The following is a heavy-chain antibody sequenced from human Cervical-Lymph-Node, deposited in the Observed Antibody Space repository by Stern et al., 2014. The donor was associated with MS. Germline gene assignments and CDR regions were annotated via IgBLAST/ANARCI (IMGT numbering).Heavy chain of an antibody. CDR1: GGSFSGYY. J-gene: IGHJ4*02. CDR2: INHSGNT. Sequence: QVQLQQWGAGLLKPSETLSLTCAVYGGSFSGYYWNWIRQPLGKGLEWIGEINHSGNTNYNPSLKSRLTISVDTSKNQFSLKLNSVTAADTAVYYCARGRDYVSQGSLVTVSS. CDR3: ARGRDY. V-gene: IGHV4-34*01.